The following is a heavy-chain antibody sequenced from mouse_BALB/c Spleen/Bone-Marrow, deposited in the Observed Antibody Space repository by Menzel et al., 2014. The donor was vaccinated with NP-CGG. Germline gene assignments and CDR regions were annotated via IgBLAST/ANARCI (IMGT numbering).Heavy chain of an antibody. D-gene: IGHD1-1*01. J-gene: IGHJ4*01. CDR1: GFTFXSFG. CDR2: ISSGSSTI. CDR3: ARSGIGYYYGSNSYAMDY. V-gene: IGHV5-17*02. Sequence: EVQVVESGGGLVQPGGSRKLSCAASGFTFXSFGMHWVRQAPEKGLEWVAYISSGSSTIYYADTVKGRFTISRDNPKNTLFLQMTSLRSEDTAMYYCARSGIGYYYGSNSYAMDYWGQGTSVTVSS.